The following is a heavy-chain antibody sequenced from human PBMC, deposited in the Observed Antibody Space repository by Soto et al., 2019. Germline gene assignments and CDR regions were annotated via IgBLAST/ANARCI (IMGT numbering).Heavy chain of an antibody. J-gene: IGHJ4*02. CDR1: GFTVSSNH. Sequence: EVQLVESGGGLVQPGGSLRLSCAASGFTVSSNHMSWVHQAPGKGLEWVSLIYSGGSTYYADSVKGRFTFSRDNSKNKLYLQMNSLRAEDTAVDYCAGPGEQHRYWGQGTLVTVSS. V-gene: IGHV3-66*01. D-gene: IGHD3-16*01. CDR2: IYSGGST. CDR3: AGPGEQHRY.